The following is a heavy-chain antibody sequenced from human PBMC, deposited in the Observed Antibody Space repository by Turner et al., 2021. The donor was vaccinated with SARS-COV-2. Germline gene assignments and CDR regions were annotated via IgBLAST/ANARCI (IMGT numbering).Heavy chain of an antibody. Sequence: EVQLLESGGTLVKLGESLRLSCAASGFTFINCAMSWVRQAQGKGLEWVASLTGVGDITYYAESVKGRFTVARDNSKNTLFLDMGSLRAEDTAVYCCVNQPHNDCRGSFFDFWGQGALVAVSS. J-gene: IGHJ4*02. CDR1: GFTFINCA. V-gene: IGHV3-23*01. CDR2: LTGVGDIT. D-gene: IGHD2-21*01. CDR3: VNQPHNDCRGSFFDF.